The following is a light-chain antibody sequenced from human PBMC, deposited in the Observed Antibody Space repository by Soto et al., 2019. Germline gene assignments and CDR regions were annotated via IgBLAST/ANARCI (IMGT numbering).Light chain of an antibody. CDR1: QSISSW. CDR2: DAS. V-gene: IGKV1-5*01. J-gene: IGKJ1*01. Sequence: DIQMTQSSSTLSGSRGDGVTFTCRASQSISSWLAWYQQKPGKAPKLLLYDASTLQSGVPSRFSGSRSGTDFTLTISRLHPDDFATYYCQQYNTYPWTFGQGTKVDIK. CDR3: QQYNTYPWT.